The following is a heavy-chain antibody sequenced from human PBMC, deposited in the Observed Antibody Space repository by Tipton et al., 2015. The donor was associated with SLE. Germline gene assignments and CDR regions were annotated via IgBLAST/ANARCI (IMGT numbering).Heavy chain of an antibody. CDR1: GGSISGYF. CDR2: IYSSGST. CDR3: ARRLRRGGAFDI. D-gene: IGHD4-17*01. J-gene: IGHJ3*02. Sequence: TLSLTCRVSGGSISGYFWNWVRQPPGKGLEWIGYIYSSGSTSYNSSLKSRVTISVDTSENQLSLRLSSVTAADTAVYYCARRLRRGGAFDIWGQGTMVTVSS. V-gene: IGHV4-4*09.